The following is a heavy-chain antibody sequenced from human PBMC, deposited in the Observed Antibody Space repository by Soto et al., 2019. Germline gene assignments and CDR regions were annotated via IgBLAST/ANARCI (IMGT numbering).Heavy chain of an antibody. J-gene: IGHJ5*02. D-gene: IGHD2-15*01. CDR3: ARITVGYCSGGSCFSGWFDP. V-gene: IGHV2-26*01. Sequence: QVTLKESGPVLVKPTETLTLTCTVSGFSLSNARMGVSCIRQPPGKALEWLAHIFSNDEKSYSTSLKSRLTLSKDTSKSQVVLTMTNMDPVDTATYYCARITVGYCSGGSCFSGWFDPWGQGTLVTVSS. CDR1: GFSLSNARMG. CDR2: IFSNDEK.